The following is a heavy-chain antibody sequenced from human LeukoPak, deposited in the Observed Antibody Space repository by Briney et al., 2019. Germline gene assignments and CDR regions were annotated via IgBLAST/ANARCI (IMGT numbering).Heavy chain of an antibody. J-gene: IGHJ6*03. CDR1: GGSFSGYY. CDR2: INHSGST. Sequence: SETLSLTCAVYGGSFSGYYWSWIRQPPGKGLEWIGEINHSGSTNYNPSLKSRVTISVDTSKNQFSLKLSSVTAADTAVYYCARYWLGRGYYSNYYYMDVWGKGTTVTVSS. V-gene: IGHV4-34*01. CDR3: ARYWLGRGYYSNYYYMDV. D-gene: IGHD3-22*01.